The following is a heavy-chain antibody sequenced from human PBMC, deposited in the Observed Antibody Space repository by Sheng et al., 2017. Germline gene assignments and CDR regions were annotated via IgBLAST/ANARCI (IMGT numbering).Heavy chain of an antibody. CDR1: GFTFDDYA. D-gene: IGHD3-16*01. CDR2: ISWNSGSI. V-gene: IGHV3-9*03. Sequence: EVQLVESGGDLVQPGRSLRLSCAASGFTFDDYAMHWVRQAPGKGLEWVSGISWNSGSIAYADSVKGRFTISRDSAKSSLYLQMNSLRAEDMALYYCAKGLTYSFNTHFDYWGQGTLVTVSS. CDR3: AKGLTYSFNTHFDY. J-gene: IGHJ4*02.